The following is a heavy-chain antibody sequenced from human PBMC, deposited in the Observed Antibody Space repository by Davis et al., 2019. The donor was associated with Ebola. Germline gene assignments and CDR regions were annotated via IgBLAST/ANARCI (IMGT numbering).Heavy chain of an antibody. J-gene: IGHJ6*02. Sequence: GESLKISCAASGFNFGNFAMNWVRKAPGKGLEWVSAISGSAGLTYYADSVKGRFTVSRDNSKKTLSLQMNSLRAEDTAVYYCVKDKRGYADLLYFGMDVWGQGTTVTVSS. CDR3: VKDKRGYADLLYFGMDV. CDR1: GFNFGNFA. V-gene: IGHV3-23*01. D-gene: IGHD4-17*01. CDR2: ISGSAGLT.